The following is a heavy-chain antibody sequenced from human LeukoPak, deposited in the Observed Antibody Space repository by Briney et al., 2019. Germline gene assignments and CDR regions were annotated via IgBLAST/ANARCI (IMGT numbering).Heavy chain of an antibody. Sequence: SETLSLTCTVSGGSISSHCWSWIRQPPGKGLEWIGYIYYSGSNNYNPSLKSRVTISVDTSKNQLSLKLSSVTAADTAVYYCARDLPRYCGGDCYMGACDIWGQGTMVTVSS. CDR1: GGSISSHC. CDR2: IYYSGSN. D-gene: IGHD2-21*02. CDR3: ARDLPRYCGGDCYMGACDI. J-gene: IGHJ3*02. V-gene: IGHV4-59*11.